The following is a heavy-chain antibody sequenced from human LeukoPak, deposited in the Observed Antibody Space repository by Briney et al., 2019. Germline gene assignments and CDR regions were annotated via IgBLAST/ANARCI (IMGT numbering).Heavy chain of an antibody. CDR3: ARDRQGVGPLDY. D-gene: IGHD3-10*01. CDR1: GFTFSSYA. J-gene: IGHJ4*02. V-gene: IGHV3-30*04. CDR2: ISYDGSNK. Sequence: GRSLRLSCAASGFTFSSYATHWVRQAPGKGLEWVAVISYDGSNKYYADSVKGRFTISRDNSKNTLYLQMNSLRAEDTAVYYCARDRQGVGPLDYWGQGTLVTVSS.